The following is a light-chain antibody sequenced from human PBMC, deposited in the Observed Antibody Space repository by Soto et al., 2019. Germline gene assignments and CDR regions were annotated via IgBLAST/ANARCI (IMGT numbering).Light chain of an antibody. CDR1: QSVRSF. J-gene: IGKJ4*01. CDR3: QQLNSYPLT. Sequence: EIVLTQSPATLSLSPGERATLSCRASQSVRSFLTWYQQRPGQAPRLLIYDASKRASGIPARFSGSGSGTDFNLTISSLDPEDFAVYYCQQLNSYPLTFGGGTKVEIK. V-gene: IGKV3-11*01. CDR2: DAS.